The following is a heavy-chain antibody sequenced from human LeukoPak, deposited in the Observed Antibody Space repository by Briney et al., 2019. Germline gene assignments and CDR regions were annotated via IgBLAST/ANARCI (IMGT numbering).Heavy chain of an antibody. J-gene: IGHJ5*02. V-gene: IGHV4-59*01. CDR3: ARYLGWFDP. CDR1: GGSISSYY. Sequence: SETLSLTCTVSGGSISSYYWSWIRQPPGKGLEWIGYIYYSGSTNYNPSLKSRVTISVDTSKNQFSLKLSSVTAADTAVCYCARYLGWFDPWGQGTLVTVSS. CDR2: IYYSGST.